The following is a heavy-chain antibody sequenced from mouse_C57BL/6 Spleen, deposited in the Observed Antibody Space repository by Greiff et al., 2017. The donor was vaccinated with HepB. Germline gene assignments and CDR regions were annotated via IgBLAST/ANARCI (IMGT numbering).Heavy chain of an antibody. CDR1: GYTFTGYW. V-gene: IGHV1-9*01. J-gene: IGHJ4*01. CDR2: ILPGSGST. Sequence: VQLQESGAELMKPGASVKLSCKATGYTFTGYWIEWVKQRPGHGLEWIGEILPGSGSTNYNEKFKGKATFTADTSSNTAYMQLSSLTTEDSAIYYCARVTTVVATSGDAMDYWGQGTSVTVSS. D-gene: IGHD1-1*01. CDR3: ARVTTVVATSGDAMDY.